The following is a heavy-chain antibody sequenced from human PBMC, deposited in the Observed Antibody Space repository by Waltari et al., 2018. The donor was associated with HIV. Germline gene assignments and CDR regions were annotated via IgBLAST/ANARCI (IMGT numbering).Heavy chain of an antibody. J-gene: IGHJ4*02. Sequence: QVQLVESGGGVVQPGRSLRLSCAASGFTFSSYGMHWVRQAPGKGLEWVSVISYDGGNKYYADSVKGRFTISRDNSKNTLYLQMNSLRAEDTAVYYCAKGRQWLVLGWGYYFDYWGQGTLVTVSS. CDR2: ISYDGGNK. V-gene: IGHV3-30*18. D-gene: IGHD6-19*01. CDR3: AKGRQWLVLGWGYYFDY. CDR1: GFTFSSYG.